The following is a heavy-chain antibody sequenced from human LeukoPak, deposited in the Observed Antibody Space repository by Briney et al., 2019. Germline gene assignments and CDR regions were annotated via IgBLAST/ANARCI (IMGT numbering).Heavy chain of an antibody. CDR1: GGSISSSSYY. CDR3: AGMGTYSSSGY. J-gene: IGHJ4*02. V-gene: IGHV4-39*07. CDR2: IYYSGST. Sequence: SETLSLTCTVSGGSISSSSYYWGWIRQPPGKGLEWIGSIYYSGSTYYNPSLKSRVTISVDTSKNQFSLKLSSVTAADTAVYYCAGMGTYSSSGYWGQGTLVTVSS. D-gene: IGHD6-6*01.